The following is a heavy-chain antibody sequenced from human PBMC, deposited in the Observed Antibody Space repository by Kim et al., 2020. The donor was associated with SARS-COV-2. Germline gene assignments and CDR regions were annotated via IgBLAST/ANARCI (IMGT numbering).Heavy chain of an antibody. Sequence: SETLSLTCTVSGGSISSGGYYWSWIRQHPGKGLEWIGYIYYSGSTYYYPSLKSRVTISVDTSKNQFSLKLSSVTAADTAVYYCARAETIFGVVIGCFDYWGQGTLVTVSS. CDR2: IYYSGST. CDR1: GGSISSGGYY. V-gene: IGHV4-31*03. CDR3: ARAETIFGVVIGCFDY. D-gene: IGHD3-3*01. J-gene: IGHJ4*02.